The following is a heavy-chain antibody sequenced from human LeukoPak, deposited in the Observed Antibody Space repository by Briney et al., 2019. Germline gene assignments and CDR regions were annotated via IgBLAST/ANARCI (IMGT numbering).Heavy chain of an antibody. CDR2: IRSKANSYAT. D-gene: IGHD3-9*01. J-gene: IGHJ4*02. V-gene: IGHV3-73*01. CDR1: GFTFSGSA. Sequence: GGSLRLSCAASGFTFSGSAMHWARQASGKGLEWVGRIRSKANSYATAYAASVKGRFTISRDDSKNTAYLQMNSLKTEDTAVYYCTRHQTGFFDYWGQGTLVTVSS. CDR3: TRHQTGFFDY.